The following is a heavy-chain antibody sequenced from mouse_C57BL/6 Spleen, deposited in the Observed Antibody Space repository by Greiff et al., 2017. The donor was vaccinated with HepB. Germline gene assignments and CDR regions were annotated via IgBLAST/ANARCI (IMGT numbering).Heavy chain of an antibody. CDR2: INPSSGYT. J-gene: IGHJ2*01. CDR3: ARDYGSSYDYFDY. CDR1: GYTFTSYT. V-gene: IGHV1-4*01. D-gene: IGHD1-1*01. Sequence: LEESGAELARPGASVKMSCKASGYTFTSYTMHWVKQRPGQGLEWIGYINPSSGYTKYNQKFKDKATLTADKSSSTAYMQLSSLTSEDSAVYYCARDYGSSYDYFDYWGQGTTLTVSS.